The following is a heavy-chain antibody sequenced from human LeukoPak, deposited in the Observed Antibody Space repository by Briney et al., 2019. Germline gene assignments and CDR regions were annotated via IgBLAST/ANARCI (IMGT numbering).Heavy chain of an antibody. J-gene: IGHJ4*02. V-gene: IGHV4-39*01. D-gene: IGHD3/OR15-3a*01. CDR1: GGSISSSSYY. CDR3: ASKSTAWTIDY. CDR2: MYYSGST. Sequence: PSETLSLTRTVSGGSISSSSYYWGWIRQTPGKGLEWIGTMYYSGSTNYNPSLKSRVTLSIDTPKNQFSLRLSSVTAADTAVYYCASKSTAWTIDYWGQGTLVTVSS.